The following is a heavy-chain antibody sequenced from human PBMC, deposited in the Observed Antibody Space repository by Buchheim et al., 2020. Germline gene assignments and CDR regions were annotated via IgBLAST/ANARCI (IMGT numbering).Heavy chain of an antibody. CDR3: TRADMTTVNALDY. D-gene: IGHD4-17*01. CDR2: SKSDGSSA. CDR1: GFTFSSHW. V-gene: IGHV3-74*01. J-gene: IGHJ4*02. Sequence: EVQLVESGGGLVQPGGSLRLSCATSGFTFSSHWMHWVRQAPGKGLVGVSRSKSDGSSANYADSVRGRFTISRDNAKNTLYLQMNSLRVDDTAVYYCTRADMTTVNALDYWGQGTL.